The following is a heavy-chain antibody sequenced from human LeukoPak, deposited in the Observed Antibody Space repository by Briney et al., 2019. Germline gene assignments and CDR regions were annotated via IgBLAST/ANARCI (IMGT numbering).Heavy chain of an antibody. J-gene: IGHJ4*02. D-gene: IGHD6-19*01. CDR2: INTNTGNP. V-gene: IGHV7-4-1*02. Sequence: GASVKVSCKASGYTFTNYAMNWVRQAPAQGLEWIGWINTNTGNPTYAQGFTGRFVFSLDTSVSTAYLQISSLKAEDTAVYYCARGGIAVAGRSFDYWGQGTLVTVSS. CDR3: ARGGIAVAGRSFDY. CDR1: GYTFTNYA.